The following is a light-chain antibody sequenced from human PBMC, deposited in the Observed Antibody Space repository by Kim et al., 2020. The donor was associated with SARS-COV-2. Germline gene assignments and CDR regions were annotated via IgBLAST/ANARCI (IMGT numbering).Light chain of an antibody. CDR1: SSNIGNSY. CDR2: DND. J-gene: IGLJ2*01. V-gene: IGLV1-51*01. Sequence: GQRVTISWSGSSSNIGNSYVSWYRQRPGTAPKCLIFDNDKRPSGIPYRFSGAKSGTSATLGITGLQTGDEADYYCGTWDSSLCAVVFGGGTQLTVL. CDR3: GTWDSSLCAVV.